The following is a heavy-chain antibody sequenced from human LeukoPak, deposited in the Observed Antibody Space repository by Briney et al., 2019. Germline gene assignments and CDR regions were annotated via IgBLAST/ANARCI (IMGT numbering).Heavy chain of an antibody. V-gene: IGHV4-59*01. CDR3: ARNYYGSGSYYNVLDY. J-gene: IGHJ4*02. Sequence: SETLSLTCAVSGGSISGYYWSWIRQPPGKGLEWIGYIYYSGSTNYNPSLKSRVTISVDTSKNQFSLKLSSVTAADTAVYYCARNYYGSGSYYNVLDYWGQGTLVTVSS. D-gene: IGHD3-10*01. CDR1: GGSISGYY. CDR2: IYYSGST.